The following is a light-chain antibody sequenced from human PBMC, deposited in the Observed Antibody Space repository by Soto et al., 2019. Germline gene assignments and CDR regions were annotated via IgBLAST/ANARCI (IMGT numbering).Light chain of an antibody. CDR2: DGT. V-gene: IGLV2-11*01. Sequence: HSALAQPRSVSGSPGQLLTISCTGTSSDVDDYRYVSWYQQYPGKAPKLVIYDGTKRPSGVPDRFSGSNSGNTASLTISGLQAEDEADYYCCSYVTTPEIFGTGTKLTVL. J-gene: IGLJ1*01. CDR3: CSYVTTPEI. CDR1: SSDVDDYRY.